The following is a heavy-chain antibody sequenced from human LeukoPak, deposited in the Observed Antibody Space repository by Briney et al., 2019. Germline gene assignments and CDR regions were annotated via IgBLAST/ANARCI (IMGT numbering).Heavy chain of an antibody. J-gene: IGHJ4*02. CDR2: ISRSGTYT. V-gene: IGHV3-48*03. CDR3: SRPLSFGELFLLDY. Sequence: GGSLRLSCAGSGFTFNDYDMNWVRQAPGKGLEWVSYISRSGTYTYYTDSVKGRFTVSRDNAKSSLFLQMDGLRVEDTAVYYCSRPLSFGELFLLDYWGQGALVTVSS. CDR1: GFTFNDYD. D-gene: IGHD3-10*01.